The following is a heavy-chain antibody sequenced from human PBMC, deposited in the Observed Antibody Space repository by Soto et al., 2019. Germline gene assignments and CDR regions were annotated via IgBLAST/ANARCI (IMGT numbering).Heavy chain of an antibody. CDR3: ARDNDSSLAFDY. CDR1: GGTFSSYA. D-gene: IGHD3-22*01. CDR2: IIPIFGTA. J-gene: IGHJ4*02. V-gene: IGHV1-69*13. Sequence: GASVKVSCKASGGTFSSYAISWVRQAPGQGLEWMGGIIPIFGTANYAQKFQGRVTITADESTSTAYMELSSLRSEDTAVYYCARDNDSSLAFDYWGQGTLVTVSS.